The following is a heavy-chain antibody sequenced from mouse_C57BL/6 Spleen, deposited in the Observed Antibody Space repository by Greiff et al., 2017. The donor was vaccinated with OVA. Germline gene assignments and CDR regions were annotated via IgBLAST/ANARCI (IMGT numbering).Heavy chain of an antibody. V-gene: IGHV1-26*01. D-gene: IGHD2-3*01. CDR3: AWLLTY. J-gene: IGHJ3*01. CDR2: INPNNGGT. CDR1: GYTFTDYY. Sequence: EVQLQQSGPELVKPGASVKISCKASGYTFTDYYMNWVKQSHGKSLEWIGDINPNNGGTSYNQKFKGKATLTVDKSSSTAYMELRSLTSEDSAVYYCAWLLTYWGQGTLVTVSA.